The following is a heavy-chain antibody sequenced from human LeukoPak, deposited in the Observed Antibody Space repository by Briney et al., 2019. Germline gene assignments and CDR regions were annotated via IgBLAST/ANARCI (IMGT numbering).Heavy chain of an antibody. CDR1: GFTFSSYS. CDR3: ARGVFGVAAADY. CDR2: ISSSSSYI. Sequence: PGGSLRLSCAASGFTFSSYSMNWVRQAPGKGLEWVSSISSSSSYIYYADSVKGRFTISRDNAKNSLYLQMNSLRAEDTAVYYCARGVFGVAAADYWGQGTLVTVSS. D-gene: IGHD3-3*01. V-gene: IGHV3-21*01. J-gene: IGHJ4*02.